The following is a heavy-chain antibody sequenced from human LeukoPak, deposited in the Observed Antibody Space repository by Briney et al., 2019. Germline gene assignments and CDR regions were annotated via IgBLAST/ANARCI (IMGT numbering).Heavy chain of an antibody. V-gene: IGHV3-43*02. CDR1: GFTFDDYA. J-gene: IGHJ4*02. Sequence: GGSLRLSCAASGFTFDDYAMHWVRQAPGKGLEWVSFISGDGGSTYYADSVKGRFTISRDNSKNSLYLQMNSLRTEDTALYYCSKVCSGSGGLDYWGQGTLVTVSS. D-gene: IGHD2-15*01. CDR2: ISGDGGST. CDR3: SKVCSGSGGLDY.